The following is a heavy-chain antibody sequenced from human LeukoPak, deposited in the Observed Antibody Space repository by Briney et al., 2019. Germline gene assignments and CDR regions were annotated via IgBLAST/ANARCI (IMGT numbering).Heavy chain of an antibody. D-gene: IGHD3-22*01. J-gene: IGHJ4*02. Sequence: GGSLRLSCAASGFTFSSYAMSWVRQAPGKGLEWVSAISGSGGSTYYADSVKGRSTISRDNSKNTLYLQMNSLRAEDTAVYYCAKDLSPITMIVVVPRLDYWGQGTLVTVSS. CDR2: ISGSGGST. CDR1: GFTFSSYA. V-gene: IGHV3-23*01. CDR3: AKDLSPITMIVVVPRLDY.